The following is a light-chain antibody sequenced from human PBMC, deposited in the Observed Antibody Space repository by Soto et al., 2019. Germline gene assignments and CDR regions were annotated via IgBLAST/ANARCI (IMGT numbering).Light chain of an antibody. J-gene: IGLJ1*01. CDR3: CSYAGSYTYV. Sequence: QSALTQPRSVSGSPGQSVTISCTGTSSDVGGYNYVSWYQQHPGKAPKRMIYDVSKRPSGVPDRFSGSKSGNTASLTNSGLQAEDEADDYCCSYAGSYTYVFGTGTKLTVL. CDR2: DVS. CDR1: SSDVGGYNY. V-gene: IGLV2-11*01.